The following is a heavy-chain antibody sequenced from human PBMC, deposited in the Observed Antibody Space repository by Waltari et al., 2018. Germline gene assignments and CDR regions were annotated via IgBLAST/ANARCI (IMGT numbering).Heavy chain of an antibody. J-gene: IGHJ4*02. CDR1: GFPFKNVW. D-gene: IGHD1-1*01. Sequence: EVPLVQSGGGLIQPGGSLRHHCGVSGFPFKNVWMTWVRQAPGKGLEWVANINQDGRDKNYVDSVEGRFTISRDNAQNSVYLQMNSLRAEDTAVYYCARDVPNGYFDYWGSGTLVTVSS. V-gene: IGHV3-7*01. CDR2: INQDGRDK. CDR3: ARDVPNGYFDY.